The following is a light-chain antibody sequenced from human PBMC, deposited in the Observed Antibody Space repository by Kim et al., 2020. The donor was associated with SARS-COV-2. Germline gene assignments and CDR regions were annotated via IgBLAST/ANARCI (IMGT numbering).Light chain of an antibody. CDR1: SSDVVGYNY. CDR2: DVR. V-gene: IGLV2-14*03. CDR3: SSYTSSSTLVV. J-gene: IGLJ2*01. Sequence: QSITFSCTGISSDVVGYNYVSWYQQHPGKAPKLMIYDVRNRPSGVSNRFSGSKSGNTASLTISVLQAEDEADYYCSSYTSSSTLVVFGGGTKLTVL.